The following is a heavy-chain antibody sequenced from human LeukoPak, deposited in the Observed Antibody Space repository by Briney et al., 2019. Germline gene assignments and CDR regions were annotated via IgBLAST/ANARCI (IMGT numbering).Heavy chain of an antibody. CDR3: AKDLQGVFDY. D-gene: IGHD3-10*01. J-gene: IGHJ4*02. Sequence: PGGSLRLSCVASGFTFSIYAMTWVRQAPGKGLEWVSAITGSGDGTYHADSVKGRFTISRDNSKNTVYLQMNSLRVEDTAVYYCAKDLQGVFDYWGQGGLLTVSS. CDR2: ITGSGDGT. CDR1: GFTFSIYA. V-gene: IGHV3-23*01.